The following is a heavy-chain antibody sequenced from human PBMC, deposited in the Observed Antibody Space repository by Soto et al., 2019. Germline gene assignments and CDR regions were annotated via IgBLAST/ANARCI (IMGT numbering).Heavy chain of an antibody. CDR2: INPSGGST. CDR1: GYTFTSYY. J-gene: IGHJ4*02. Sequence: QVQLVQSGAEVKKPGASVKVSCKASGYTFTSYYMHWVRQAPGQGLEWMGIINPSGGSTSYAQKFQGRVTMTRDTSTSTVYMELSSLRSEDTAVYYCARDPRITGTTRNLDYWGQGTLVTVSS. CDR3: ARDPRITGTTRNLDY. D-gene: IGHD1-7*01. V-gene: IGHV1-46*01.